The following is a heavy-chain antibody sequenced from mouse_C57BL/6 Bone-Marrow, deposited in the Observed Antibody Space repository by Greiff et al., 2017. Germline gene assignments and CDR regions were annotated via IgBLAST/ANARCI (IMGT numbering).Heavy chain of an antibody. CDR2: IYPGSGST. Sequence: QVQLQQPGAELVKPGASVKMSCKASGYTFTSYWITWVKQRPGQGLEWIGDIYPGSGSTNYNEKFKSKATLTVDTSSSTAYMQLSSLTSEDAAVYYGARVYYCYAMDYWGQGTSVTVSS. V-gene: IGHV1-55*01. CDR1: GYTFTSYW. CDR3: ARVYYCYAMDY. D-gene: IGHD2-1*01. J-gene: IGHJ4*01.